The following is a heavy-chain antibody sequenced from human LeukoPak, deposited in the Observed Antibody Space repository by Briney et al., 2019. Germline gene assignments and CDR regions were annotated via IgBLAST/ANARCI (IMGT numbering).Heavy chain of an antibody. J-gene: IGHJ4*02. CDR2: IYYSGST. CDR1: GGSISSGGYY. V-gene: IGHV4-31*03. Sequence: SETLSLTCTVSGGSISSGGYYWSWIRQHPGKGLEWIGYIYYSGSTYYNPSLKSRVTISVDTSKNQFTLRLSSVTAADTAVYYCARVRTSPLDFDYWGQGTLVTVSS. D-gene: IGHD1-1*01. CDR3: ARVRTSPLDFDY.